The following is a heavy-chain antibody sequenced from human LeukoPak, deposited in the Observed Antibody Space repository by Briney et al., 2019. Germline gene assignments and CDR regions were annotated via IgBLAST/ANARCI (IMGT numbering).Heavy chain of an antibody. Sequence: SETLSLTCTVSGYSIRSGYYWGWIRQPPGKGLEWIGSIYHSGSTYYNPSLKSRVTISVDTSKNQFSLKLSSVTAADTAVYHCARDLDFSQNWFDPWGQGTLVTVSS. V-gene: IGHV4-38-2*02. J-gene: IGHJ5*02. CDR2: IYHSGST. CDR3: ARDLDFSQNWFDP. CDR1: GYSIRSGYY. D-gene: IGHD3/OR15-3a*01.